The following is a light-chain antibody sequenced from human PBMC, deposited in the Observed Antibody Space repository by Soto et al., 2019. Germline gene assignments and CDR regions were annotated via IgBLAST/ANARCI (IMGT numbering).Light chain of an antibody. V-gene: IGKV3-20*01. J-gene: IGKJ5*01. Sequence: EIVMTQSPGTLSVSPGEAPTLSCRASQSVSSSQLGWYQQKPGQAPMLLVYAASSRATGIPERFSGSVSETDFTLSISRLEPEDFAVYYCQHYGNSPLTFGQGTRLEI. CDR3: QHYGNSPLT. CDR2: AAS. CDR1: QSVSSSQ.